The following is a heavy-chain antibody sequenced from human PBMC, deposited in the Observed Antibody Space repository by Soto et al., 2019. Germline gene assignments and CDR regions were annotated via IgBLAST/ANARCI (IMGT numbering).Heavy chain of an antibody. CDR3: ARSYGYYYYYGMDV. Sequence: EVQLVESGGGLVQPGGSLRLSCAASGFTFSSYSMNWVRQAPGKGLEWVSYISSSSSTIYYADSVKGRFTISRDNAKNSLDLQMNSLRDEDTAVYYCARSYGYYYYYGMDVWGQGTTVTVSS. CDR1: GFTFSSYS. V-gene: IGHV3-48*02. D-gene: IGHD3-16*01. J-gene: IGHJ6*02. CDR2: ISSSSSTI.